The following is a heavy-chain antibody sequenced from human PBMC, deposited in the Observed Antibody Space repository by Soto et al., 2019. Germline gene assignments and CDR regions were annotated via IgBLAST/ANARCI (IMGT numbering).Heavy chain of an antibody. J-gene: IGHJ4*02. D-gene: IGHD6-13*01. CDR1: GFTFSAYV. V-gene: IGHV3-23*01. CDR3: AKLTAA. Sequence: GGSLRPSCAASGFTFSAYVMSWVRQAPGKGLEWVSSITSSGGGTYYADSVKGRFTVSRDNSKNTVYLQMNSLRDEDTAVYYCAKLTAAWGQGTLVTVSS. CDR2: ITSSGGGT.